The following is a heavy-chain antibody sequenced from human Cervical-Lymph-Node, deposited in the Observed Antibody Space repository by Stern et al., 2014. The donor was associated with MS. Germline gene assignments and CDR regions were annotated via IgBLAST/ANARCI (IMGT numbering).Heavy chain of an antibody. Sequence: QVQLVQSGAEVKKPGASVKVSCKASGYTFTSYDINWVRQATGQGLEWMGWMNPNSGNTGYAQKFQGRVTMTRNTSISTAYMELSSLRSEDTAVYYCAISQDERFLEWLFTLPLDYYGMDVWGQGTTVTVSS. V-gene: IGHV1-8*01. CDR2: MNPNSGNT. CDR1: GYTFTSYD. D-gene: IGHD3-3*01. CDR3: AISQDERFLEWLFTLPLDYYGMDV. J-gene: IGHJ6*02.